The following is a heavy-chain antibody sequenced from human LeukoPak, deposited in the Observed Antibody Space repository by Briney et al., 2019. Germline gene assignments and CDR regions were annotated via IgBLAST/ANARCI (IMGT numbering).Heavy chain of an antibody. CDR1: GFTFSSYS. D-gene: IGHD1-26*01. Sequence: PGGSLRLSCAASGFTFSSYSMNWVCQAPGKGLEWVSAISGSGGSTYYADSVKGRFTISRDNSKNTLYLQMNSLRAEDTAVYYCAKVSRLWTYSGSYCDLDYWGQGTLVTVSS. CDR3: AKVSRLWTYSGSYCDLDY. J-gene: IGHJ4*02. CDR2: ISGSGGST. V-gene: IGHV3-23*01.